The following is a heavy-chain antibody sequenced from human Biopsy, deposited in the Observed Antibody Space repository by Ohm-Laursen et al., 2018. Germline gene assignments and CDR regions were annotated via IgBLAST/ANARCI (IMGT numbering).Heavy chain of an antibody. V-gene: IGHV4-59*01. J-gene: IGHJ3*01. Sequence: TLSLTCTVSGGSLTGDYWSWIRQSPGKGLEWIGSISDTGSTNYSPSLRGRVTISVDTSKKQFSLKLTSVISADTAVFFCARLYRLDDYWNDDPPDAFDVWGPGTMVTVSS. CDR2: ISDTGST. CDR3: ARLYRLDDYWNDDPPDAFDV. CDR1: GGSLTGDY. D-gene: IGHD3-3*01.